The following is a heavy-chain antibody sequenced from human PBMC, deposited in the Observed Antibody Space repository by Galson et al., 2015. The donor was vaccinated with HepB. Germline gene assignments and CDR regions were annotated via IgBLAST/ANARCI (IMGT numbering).Heavy chain of an antibody. CDR1: GGSISSGDYY. J-gene: IGHJ3*02. CDR2: IYNSGNT. Sequence: LSLTCTVSGGSISSGDYYWNWIRQPPGKGLEWIGYIYNSGNTYYTPSLKSRVSISVDTSKIQFSLKVRSVTAADTAVYYCARGRVDNWKVYALDIWGQGTMVTVSS. V-gene: IGHV4-30-4*01. D-gene: IGHD1-20*01. CDR3: ARGRVDNWKVYALDI.